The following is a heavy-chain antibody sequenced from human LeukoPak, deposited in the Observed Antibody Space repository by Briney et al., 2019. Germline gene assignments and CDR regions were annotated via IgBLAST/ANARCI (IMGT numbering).Heavy chain of an antibody. V-gene: IGHV3-53*01. CDR3: ARGTLYNWNDKYYFDY. Sequence: GGSLRLSCAASGFTVSSNYMSWVRQAPGKGLEWVSVIYSGGSTYYADSVKGRFTISRDNSKNTQYLQMNSLRAEDTAVYYCARGTLYNWNDKYYFDYWGQGTLVTVSS. D-gene: IGHD1-20*01. J-gene: IGHJ4*02. CDR2: IYSGGST. CDR1: GFTVSSNY.